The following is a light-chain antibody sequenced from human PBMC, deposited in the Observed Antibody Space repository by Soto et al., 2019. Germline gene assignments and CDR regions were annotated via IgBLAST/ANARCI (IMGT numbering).Light chain of an antibody. CDR2: EGS. J-gene: IGLJ1*01. CDR3: CSYAGSSSYV. V-gene: IGLV2-23*01. CDR1: SSDVGSYNL. Sequence: QSALTQPASVSGSPGQSITISCTGTSSDVGSYNLVSWYQQHPGKAPKLMIYEGSKRPSGVSNRFSGSKSGNTASLTISGLQAEDEADYSCCSYAGSSSYVFGTGTKVPVL.